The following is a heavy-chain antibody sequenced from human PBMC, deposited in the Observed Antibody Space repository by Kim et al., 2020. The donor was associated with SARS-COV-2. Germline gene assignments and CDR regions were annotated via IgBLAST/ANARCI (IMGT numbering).Heavy chain of an antibody. V-gene: IGHV3-21*01. Sequence: GGSLRLSCAASGFTFSSYSMNWVRQAPGKGLEWVSSISSSSSYIYYADSVKGRFTISRDNAKNSLYLQMNSLRAEDTAVYYCARDDNWNYGNNWFDPWGQGTLVTVSS. CDR2: ISSSSSYI. CDR3: ARDDNWNYGNNWFDP. CDR1: GFTFSSYS. J-gene: IGHJ5*02. D-gene: IGHD1-7*01.